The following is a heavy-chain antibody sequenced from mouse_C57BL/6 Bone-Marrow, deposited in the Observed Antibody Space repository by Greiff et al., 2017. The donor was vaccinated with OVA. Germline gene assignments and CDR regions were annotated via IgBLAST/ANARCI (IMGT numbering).Heavy chain of an antibody. CDR3: ARQLDY. CDR2: INPYNGGT. Sequence: VQLQQSGPELVKPGASVKISCTASGYTFTNYDMHWVKQSPGKSLEWIGDINPYNGGTIYNQKFKGKATLTVDKSSSTAYMQLRSLTSEDAAVYYCARQLDYWGQGTTLTVSS. CDR1: GYTFTNYD. J-gene: IGHJ2*01. V-gene: IGHV1-18*01. D-gene: IGHD3-1*01.